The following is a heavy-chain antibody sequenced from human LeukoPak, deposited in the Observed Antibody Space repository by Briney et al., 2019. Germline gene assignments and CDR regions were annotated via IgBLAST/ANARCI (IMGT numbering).Heavy chain of an antibody. CDR2: IKQDGSEK. V-gene: IGHV3-7*03. CDR3: ARGGWGREYYFDY. Sequence: GGSLRLSCAASGFTFSSYWMSWVRQAPGKGLEWVANIKQDGSEKYYVDSVKGRFTISRDNAKNSLYLQMNSLRAEDTAVYYCARGGWGREYYFDYWGQGTLVTVSS. D-gene: IGHD2/OR15-2a*01. J-gene: IGHJ4*02. CDR1: GFTFSSYW.